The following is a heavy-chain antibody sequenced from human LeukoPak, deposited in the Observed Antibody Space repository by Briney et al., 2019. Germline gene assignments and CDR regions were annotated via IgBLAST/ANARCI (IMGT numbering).Heavy chain of an antibody. V-gene: IGHV3-74*01. CDR3: ARLPGGDSSSVVAFDI. CDR1: GFTFSSSW. Sequence: PGGSLRLSCAASGFTFSSSWMHWVRQAPGKGLVWVSRITRDGSSTTYADSVKGRFTTSRDNAKNTLYLQMDSLRDDDTAVYYCARLPGGDSSSVVAFDIWGQGTMVTVSS. D-gene: IGHD2-21*02. CDR2: ITRDGSST. J-gene: IGHJ3*02.